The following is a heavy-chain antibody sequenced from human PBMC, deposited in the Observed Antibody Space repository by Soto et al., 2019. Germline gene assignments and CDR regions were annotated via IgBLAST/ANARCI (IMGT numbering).Heavy chain of an antibody. CDR1: GGSFSGYY. V-gene: IGHV4-34*01. CDR2: INHSGST. Sequence: SETLSLTCAVYGGSFSGYYWSWIRQPPGKGLGWIGEINHSGSTNYNPSLKSRVTISVDTSKNQLSLKLSSVTAADTAVYYCARRLSTIFGVAHRRWFDPWGQGTLVTVSS. CDR3: ARRLSTIFGVAHRRWFDP. J-gene: IGHJ5*02. D-gene: IGHD3-3*01.